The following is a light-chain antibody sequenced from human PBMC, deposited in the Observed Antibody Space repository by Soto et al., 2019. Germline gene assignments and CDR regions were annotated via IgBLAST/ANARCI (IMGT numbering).Light chain of an antibody. CDR1: QRLLHSNGHNY. Sequence: DVVMTQSPLSLSVTPGEPASISCRSSQRLLHSNGHNYLDWYLQKPGQSPQLLIYLGSNRASGVPARFRGSGSGTDFTLSITSLEPEDIAVYYCQQRSSWPLTFGGGTKVDIK. V-gene: IGKV2-28*01. CDR2: LGS. J-gene: IGKJ4*01. CDR3: QQRSSWPLT.